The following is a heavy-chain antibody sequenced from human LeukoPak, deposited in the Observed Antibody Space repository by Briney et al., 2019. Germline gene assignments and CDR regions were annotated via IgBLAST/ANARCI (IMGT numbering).Heavy chain of an antibody. D-gene: IGHD6-13*01. V-gene: IGHV4-59*08. CDR1: GRPITIYY. Sequence: SEPLSLPCTVSGRPITIYYWTWLRQPPGKGREWIGYISYSGSTNYNPSLKIRVTISVDTSKTQFSLRLTSVTAADTAVYYCARHGDSSTWSYFDYWGQGTLVTVSS. CDR2: ISYSGST. J-gene: IGHJ4*02. CDR3: ARHGDSSTWSYFDY.